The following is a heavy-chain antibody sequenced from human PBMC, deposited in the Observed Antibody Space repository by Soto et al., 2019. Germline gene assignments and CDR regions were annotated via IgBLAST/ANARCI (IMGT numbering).Heavy chain of an antibody. CDR1: GGSFSGYY. Sequence: QVQLQQWGAGLLKPSETLSLTCAVYGGSFSGYYWSWIRQPPGKGLEWIGEINHSGSTNYNPSLSSRVPIPVNKTKTPFPLKLSSGTAADTAVYHCARRIVVVPAAKSTPFDYWGQGTLVTVSS. CDR2: INHSGST. D-gene: IGHD2-2*01. J-gene: IGHJ4*02. V-gene: IGHV4-34*01. CDR3: ARRIVVVPAAKSTPFDY.